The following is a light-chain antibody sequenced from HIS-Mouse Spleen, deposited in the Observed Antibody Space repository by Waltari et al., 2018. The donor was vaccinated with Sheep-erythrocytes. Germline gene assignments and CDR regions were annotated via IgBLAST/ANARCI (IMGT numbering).Light chain of an antibody. J-gene: IGLJ3*02. Sequence: HSALTQPAPVSGSPGQPTTIPCTETSSDVGSNNLVPWNQQHPGKAPKLMIYEGSRRPSGVPNRLSGSKSGNTASLTISGLQAEDEADYYCCSYAGSSTPWVFGGGTKLTVL. CDR3: CSYAGSSTPWV. V-gene: IGLV2-23*01. CDR1: SSDVGSNNL. CDR2: EGS.